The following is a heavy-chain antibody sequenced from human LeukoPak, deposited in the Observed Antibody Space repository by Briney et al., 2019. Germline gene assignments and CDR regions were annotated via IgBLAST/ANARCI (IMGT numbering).Heavy chain of an antibody. CDR2: ISSSSSTI. J-gene: IGHJ4*02. CDR1: GFTFSTYS. Sequence: PGGSLRLSCAASGFTFSTYSMNWVRQAPGKGLEWVSYISSSSSTIYYADSVKGRFTISRDNGKNTLLLQMNSLRAEDAAVYYCVRGNDYGGPHYWGQGTLVTVSS. V-gene: IGHV3-48*04. CDR3: VRGNDYGGPHY. D-gene: IGHD4-23*01.